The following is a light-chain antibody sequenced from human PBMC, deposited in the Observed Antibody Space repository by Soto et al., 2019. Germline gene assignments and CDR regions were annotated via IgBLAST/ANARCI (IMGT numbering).Light chain of an antibody. CDR2: KAS. V-gene: IGKV1-5*03. Sequence: DIQMTQSPSILSASVGDRVTITCRASQSISTWLAWYQQKPGTAPKLLIYKASSLESGVPSRFSGSGSGTEFTLTISSLHPDDFVSYYCQQYYSFWTFGQGTKVEFK. CDR1: QSISTW. J-gene: IGKJ1*01. CDR3: QQYYSFWT.